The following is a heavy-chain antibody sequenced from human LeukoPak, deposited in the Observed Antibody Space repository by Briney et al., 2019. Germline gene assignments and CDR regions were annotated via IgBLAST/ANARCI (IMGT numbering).Heavy chain of an antibody. V-gene: IGHV3-21*01. J-gene: IGHJ4*02. D-gene: IGHD3-22*01. CDR1: GFTFSSYS. CDR3: ARYDYYDSSGPSY. Sequence: GGSLRLSCAASGFTFSSYSMNWVRQAPGKGLEWVSSISSSSSYIYYADSVKGRFTISRDNAKNSLYLQMNSLRAEDTAAYYCARYDYYDSSGPSYWGQGTLVTVSS. CDR2: ISSSSSYI.